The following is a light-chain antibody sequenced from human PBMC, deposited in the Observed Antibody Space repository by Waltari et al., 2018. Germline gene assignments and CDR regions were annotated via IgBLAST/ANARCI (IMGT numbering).Light chain of an antibody. Sequence: DIEMTQSPSSLSASIGDTVSMTCRASQTISSALNWYQQKPGKAPKLLVYHASTLQNGVPSMFSGRGSGTNFALIINDLQPEDFGTYYCQQSYDTLWSFGPGTTVDIK. CDR3: QQSYDTLWS. J-gene: IGKJ1*01. CDR1: QTISSA. CDR2: HAS. V-gene: IGKV1-39*01.